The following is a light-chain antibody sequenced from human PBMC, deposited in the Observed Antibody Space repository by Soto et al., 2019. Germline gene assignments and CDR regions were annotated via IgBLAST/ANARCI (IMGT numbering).Light chain of an antibody. Sequence: SALTQSASVSRSPGQSITISCTGTSSDVAAYNYVSWYQQHPGKAPKLIIYDVTNRPSGVSNRFSGSKSGNTASLTISGLQAEDEANYYCSSYTGSRTVIFCGGTKVTVL. V-gene: IGLV2-14*03. J-gene: IGLJ2*01. CDR3: SSYTGSRTVI. CDR1: SSDVAAYNY. CDR2: DVT.